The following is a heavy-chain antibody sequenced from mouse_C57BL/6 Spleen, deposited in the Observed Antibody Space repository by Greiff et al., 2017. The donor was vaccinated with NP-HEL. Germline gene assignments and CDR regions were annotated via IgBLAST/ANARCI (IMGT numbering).Heavy chain of an antibody. V-gene: IGHV5-9-1*02. J-gene: IGHJ3*01. Sequence: EVQRVESGEGLVKPGGSLKLSCAASGFTFSSYAMSWVRQTPEKRLEWVAYISSGGDYIYYADTVKGRFTISRDNARNTLYLQMSSLKSEDTAMYYCTRDGYGNYWFAYWGQGTLVTVSA. CDR3: TRDGYGNYWFAY. D-gene: IGHD2-10*02. CDR1: GFTFSSYA. CDR2: ISSGGDYI.